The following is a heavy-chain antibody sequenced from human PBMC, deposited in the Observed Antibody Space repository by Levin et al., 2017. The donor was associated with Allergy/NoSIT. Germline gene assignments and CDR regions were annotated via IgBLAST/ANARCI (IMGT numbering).Heavy chain of an antibody. J-gene: IGHJ4*02. D-gene: IGHD1-14*01. CDR2: IYYSGST. CDR3: ARGGNRTKKTRHPKTDYFDY. V-gene: IGHV4-31*03. CDR1: GGSISSGGYY. Sequence: SETLSLTCTVSGGSISSGGYYWSWIRQHPGKGLEWIGYIYYSGSTYYNPSLKSRVTISVDTSKNQFSLKLSSVTAADTAVYYCARGGNRTKKTRHPKTDYFDYWGQGTLVTVSS.